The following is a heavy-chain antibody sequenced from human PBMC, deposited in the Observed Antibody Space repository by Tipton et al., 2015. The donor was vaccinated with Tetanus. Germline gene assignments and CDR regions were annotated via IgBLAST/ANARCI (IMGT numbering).Heavy chain of an antibody. CDR2: IYPGDSDT. CDR1: GYSFTSYW. J-gene: IGHJ4*02. CDR3: ARHFFPGVVVAATHHKPDEFDY. V-gene: IGHV5-51*01. Sequence: QLVQSGAEVKKPGESLKISCKGSGYSFTSYWIGWVRQMPGKGLEWMGIIYPGDSDTRYSPSFKGQVTISADKSISTAYLQWSSLKASDTATYYCARHFFPGVVVAATHHKPDEFDYWGQGTLVTVSS. D-gene: IGHD2-15*01.